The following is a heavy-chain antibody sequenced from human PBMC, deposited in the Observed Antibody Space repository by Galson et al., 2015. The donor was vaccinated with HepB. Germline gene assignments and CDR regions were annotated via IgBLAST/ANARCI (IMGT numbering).Heavy chain of an antibody. CDR2: ISSSSSTI. CDR3: ARVYCSSTSCYVFSYYYGMDV. Sequence: SLRLSCAASGFTFSSYSMNWVRQAPGEGLEWVSYISSSSSTIYYADSVKGRFTISRDNAKNSLYLQMNGLRDEDTAVYYCARVYCSSTSCYVFSYYYGMDVWGQGTTVTVSS. CDR1: GFTFSSYS. D-gene: IGHD2-2*01. V-gene: IGHV3-48*02. J-gene: IGHJ6*02.